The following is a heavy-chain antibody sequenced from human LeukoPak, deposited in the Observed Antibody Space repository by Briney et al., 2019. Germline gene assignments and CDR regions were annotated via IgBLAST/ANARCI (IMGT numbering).Heavy chain of an antibody. Sequence: GGSLRLSCAASGFTFSSYWMHWVRQAPGRGVVWVSRINSDGSSTSYADSVKGRFTISRDNAKNTLYLQMNSRRAEDTAVYYCAKELGSSWYSYFDYWGQGTLVTVSS. J-gene: IGHJ4*02. D-gene: IGHD6-13*01. CDR2: INSDGSST. CDR1: GFTFSSYW. CDR3: AKELGSSWYSYFDY. V-gene: IGHV3-74*01.